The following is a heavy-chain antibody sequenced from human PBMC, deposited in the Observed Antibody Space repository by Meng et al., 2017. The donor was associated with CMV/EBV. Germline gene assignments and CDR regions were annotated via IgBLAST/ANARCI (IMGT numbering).Heavy chain of an antibody. CDR1: FRGSA. CDR2: IRSKANSYAT. D-gene: IGHD5-18*01. CDR3: TRDKGEWIQLWLHNWFDP. J-gene: IGHJ5*02. Sequence: FRGSAMHWVSQASGKGLEWVGRIRSKANSYATAYAASVKGRFTISRDDSKNTAYLQMNSLKTEDTAVYYCTRDKGEWIQLWLHNWFDPWGQGTLVTVSS. V-gene: IGHV3-73*01.